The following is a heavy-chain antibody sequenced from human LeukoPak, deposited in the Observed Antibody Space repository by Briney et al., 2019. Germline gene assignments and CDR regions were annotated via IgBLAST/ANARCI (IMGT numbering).Heavy chain of an antibody. CDR2: INSDGSST. Sequence: GGSLRLSCAASGFTFSSYWMHWVRQAPGKGLVWVSRINSDGSSTSYADSVKGRFTISRDNAKNTLYLQMNSLRAEDAAVYYCARGLLRSRWFVPWGQGTLVTVSS. CDR3: ARGLLRSRWFVP. CDR1: GFTFSSYW. V-gene: IGHV3-74*01. J-gene: IGHJ5*02. D-gene: IGHD2-21*01.